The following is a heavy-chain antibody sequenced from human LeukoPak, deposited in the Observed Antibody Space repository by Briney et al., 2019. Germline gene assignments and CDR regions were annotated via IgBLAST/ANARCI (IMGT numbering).Heavy chain of an antibody. V-gene: IGHV4-30-4*01. CDR1: GGSISSGDYY. CDR3: AREGRYFGYYYYYGMDV. J-gene: IGHJ6*02. D-gene: IGHD3-9*01. CDR2: IYYSGST. Sequence: SETLSLTCTVSGGSISSGDYYWSWIRQPPGQGLEWIGYIYYSGSTYYNPSLKSRVTISVDTSKNQFSLKLSSVTAADTAVYYCAREGRYFGYYYYYGMDVWGQGTTVTVSS.